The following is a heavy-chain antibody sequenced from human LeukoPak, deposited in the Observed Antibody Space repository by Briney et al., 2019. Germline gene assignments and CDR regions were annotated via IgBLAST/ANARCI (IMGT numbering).Heavy chain of an antibody. V-gene: IGHV4-39*01. J-gene: IGHJ6*03. Sequence: PSETLSLTCTVSGGSISSSSYYWGWIRQPPGKGLEWIGSIYYSGSTYYNPPLKSRVTISVDTSKNQFSLKLSSVTAADTAVYYCARRRTGSNYVYYYYYMDVWGKGTTVTVSS. CDR2: IYYSGST. D-gene: IGHD4-11*01. CDR1: GGSISSSSYY. CDR3: ARRRTGSNYVYYYYYMDV.